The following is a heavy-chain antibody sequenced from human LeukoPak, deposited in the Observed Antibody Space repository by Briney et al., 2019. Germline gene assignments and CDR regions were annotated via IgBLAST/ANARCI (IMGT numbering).Heavy chain of an antibody. CDR3: ARGGTHYYYYYMDV. Sequence: GGSLRLSCAASGFTFSSYSMNWVRQAPGKALEWVSSISSSTSYIYYADSVKGRFTISRDNAKNSLYLQMNSLRAEDTAVYYCARGGTHYYYYYMDVWGKGTTVTVSS. D-gene: IGHD3-16*01. CDR1: GFTFSSYS. CDR2: ISSSTSYI. V-gene: IGHV3-21*01. J-gene: IGHJ6*03.